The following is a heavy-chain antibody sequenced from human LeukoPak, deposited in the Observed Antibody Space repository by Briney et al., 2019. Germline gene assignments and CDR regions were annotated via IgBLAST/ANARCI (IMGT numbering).Heavy chain of an antibody. J-gene: IGHJ4*02. CDR3: ARAPGLRGNDYGSGSSSLGFDC. V-gene: IGHV3-53*01. CDR1: GFTVSSNY. D-gene: IGHD3-10*01. Sequence: PGGSLRLSCAASGFTVSSNYMSWVRQAPGKGLEWVSVIYSGGNTQYADSVKGRFTISRDNSKNTLSLQMNSLRAEDTAVYYCARAPGLRGNDYGSGSSSLGFDCWGQGTLVTVSS. CDR2: IYSGGNT.